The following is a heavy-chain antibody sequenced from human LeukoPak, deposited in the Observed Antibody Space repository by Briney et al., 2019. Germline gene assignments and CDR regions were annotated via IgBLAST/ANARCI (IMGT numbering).Heavy chain of an antibody. D-gene: IGHD3-9*01. CDR3: AREVYDILTGYSYYYYMDV. J-gene: IGHJ6*03. Sequence: GASVKVSCKASGGTFSSYAISWVRQAPGQGLEWMGRIIPIFGTANYAQKFQGRVTITTDESTSTAYMELSSLRSEDTAVYYCAREVYDILTGYSYYYYMDVWGKATTVTVSS. CDR2: IIPIFGTA. CDR1: GGTFSSYA. V-gene: IGHV1-69*05.